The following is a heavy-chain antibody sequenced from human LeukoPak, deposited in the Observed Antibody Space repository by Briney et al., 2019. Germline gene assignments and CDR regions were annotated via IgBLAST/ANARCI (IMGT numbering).Heavy chain of an antibody. CDR1: GFTFSSYG. CDR2: IWYDGSNK. J-gene: IGHJ4*02. Sequence: GGSLRLSCAASGFTFSSYGMHWVRQAPGKGLEWVAVIWYDGSNKYYADSVKGRFTISRDNSKNTLYLQMNSLRAEDTAVYYCAREESSGWTGYYFDYWGQGTLVTVSS. D-gene: IGHD6-19*01. CDR3: AREESSGWTGYYFDY. V-gene: IGHV3-33*01.